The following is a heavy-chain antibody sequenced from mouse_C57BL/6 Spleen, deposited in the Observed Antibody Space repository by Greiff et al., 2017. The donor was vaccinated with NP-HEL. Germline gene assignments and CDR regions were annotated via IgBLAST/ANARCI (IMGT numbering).Heavy chain of an antibody. Sequence: EVKLMESGAELVRPGASVKLSCTASGFNIKDDYMHWVKQRPEQGLEWIGWIDPENGDTEYASKFQGKATITADTSSNTAYLQLSSLTSEDTAVYYCTLYDYDGAYWGQGTLVTVSA. D-gene: IGHD2-4*01. CDR3: TLYDYDGAY. CDR2: IDPENGDT. CDR1: GFNIKDDY. J-gene: IGHJ3*01. V-gene: IGHV14-4*01.